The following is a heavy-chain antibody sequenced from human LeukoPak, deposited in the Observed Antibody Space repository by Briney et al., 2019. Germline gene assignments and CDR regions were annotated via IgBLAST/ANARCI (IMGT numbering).Heavy chain of an antibody. V-gene: IGHV1-18*01. J-gene: IGHJ4*02. CDR2: ISADSGNT. CDR1: GYTFTNYN. Sequence: ASVKVSCKALGYTFTNYNITWVRQAPGQGLEWMGWISADSGNTKYAQKLQGRVTMTTDTSTTTAYMEVRSLRSDDTAVYCCARVAYGGDFFDYWGQGTLVTVSS. CDR3: ARVAYGGDFFDY. D-gene: IGHD4-23*01.